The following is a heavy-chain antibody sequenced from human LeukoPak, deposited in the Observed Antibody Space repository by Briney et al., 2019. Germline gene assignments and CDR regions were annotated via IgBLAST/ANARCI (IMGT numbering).Heavy chain of an antibody. V-gene: IGHV3-30*18. D-gene: IGHD6-19*01. CDR2: VSLDGRNN. Sequence: GGSLRLSCAASGFTFSSYGMYWVRQAPGKGLEWVADVSLDGRNNYYADSVRGRFPVSRDNSKDTLYLQMNSLRAEDTAVYYCAKDEIGAVAGQLDYWGQGILVTVSA. CDR1: GFTFSSYG. J-gene: IGHJ4*02. CDR3: AKDEIGAVAGQLDY.